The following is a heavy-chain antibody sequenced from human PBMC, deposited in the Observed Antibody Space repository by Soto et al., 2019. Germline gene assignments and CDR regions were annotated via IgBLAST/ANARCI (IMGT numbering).Heavy chain of an antibody. J-gene: IGHJ5*02. D-gene: IGHD5-12*01. CDR1: GYTFFTYD. CDR2: ISTYSGDT. V-gene: IGHV1-18*01. CDR3: ARHHGPTTSENWFDP. Sequence: ASVKVSCKASGYTFFTYDISWVRQAPGQGLEWMGWISTYSGDTKYAQKFQGRVTMTTDTSTTTAYLELRSLRSDDTAVYYCARHHGPTTSENWFDPWGQGALVTVSS.